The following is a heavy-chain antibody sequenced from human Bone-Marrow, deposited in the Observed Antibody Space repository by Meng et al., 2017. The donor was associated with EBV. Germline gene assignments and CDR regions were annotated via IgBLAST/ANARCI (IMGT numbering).Heavy chain of an antibody. V-gene: IGHV1-69*01. D-gene: IGHD3-10*01. Sequence: VQLVQYRAGVKKPGSSVKVSCKTSGGTFRSDAISWVRQAPGQGLEWMGGRIPMSDAPHYAQKFQGRVTITADESTSTHYMDLSGLRSEDTAVYYCASESGRGFTPDYWGQGTLVTVSS. CDR3: ASESGRGFTPDY. J-gene: IGHJ4*02. CDR2: RIPMSDAP. CDR1: GGTFRSDA.